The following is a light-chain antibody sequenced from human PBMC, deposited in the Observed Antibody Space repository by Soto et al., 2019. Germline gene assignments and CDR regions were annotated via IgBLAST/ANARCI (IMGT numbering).Light chain of an antibody. J-gene: IGLJ1*01. CDR1: SSDVGGYNY. CDR2: EVS. V-gene: IGLV2-14*01. Sequence: QSALTQPASVSGSPGQSITIYCTGTSSDVGGYNYVSWYQQHPGKAPKLIIYEVSNRPSGVSHRFSGSKSGNTASLTISGLQAEEEADYYCSSYTSSYTYVFGSGTKVTVL. CDR3: SSYTSSYTYV.